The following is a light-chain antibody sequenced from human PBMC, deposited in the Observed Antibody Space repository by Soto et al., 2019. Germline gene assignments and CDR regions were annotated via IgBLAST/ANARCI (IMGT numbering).Light chain of an antibody. Sequence: MTHSPATLCVSPCGISSLSCWASQSISDTLAWYQQKPGQAPRLLIFDASHRASGIPPRFSGSGSGTHFTLTISRLEPEDLAVYYSQQHGSSPIAFGQGTRLEIK. CDR3: QQHGSSPIA. CDR1: QSISDT. CDR2: DAS. J-gene: IGKJ5*01. V-gene: IGKV3-20*01.